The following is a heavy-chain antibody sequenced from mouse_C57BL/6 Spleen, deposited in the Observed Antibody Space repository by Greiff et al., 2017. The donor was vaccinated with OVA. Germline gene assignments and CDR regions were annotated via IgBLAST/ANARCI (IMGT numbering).Heavy chain of an antibody. V-gene: IGHV5-17*01. CDR1: GFTFSDYG. CDR2: ISSGSSTI. CDR3: AKINFDY. J-gene: IGHJ2*01. Sequence: DVKLQESGGGLVKPGGSLKLSCAASGFTFSDYGMHWVRQAPEKGLEWVAYISSGSSTIYYADTVKGRFTISRDNAKNTLFLQMTSLRSEDTAMYYCAKINFDYWGQGTTLTVSS.